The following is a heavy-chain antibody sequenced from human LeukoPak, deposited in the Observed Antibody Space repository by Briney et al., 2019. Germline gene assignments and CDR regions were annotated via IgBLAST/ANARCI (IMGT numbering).Heavy chain of an antibody. D-gene: IGHD1-26*01. J-gene: IGHJ4*02. V-gene: IGHV1-3*01. CDR1: GYTFTSYG. CDR3: AREGATTTFDY. Sequence: ASVKVSCKASGYTFTSYGISWVRQAPGQRLEWMGWINAGNGNTKYSQKFQGRVTITRDTSASTASMELSSLISEDTAVYYCAREGATTTFDYWGQGTLVTVSS. CDR2: INAGNGNT.